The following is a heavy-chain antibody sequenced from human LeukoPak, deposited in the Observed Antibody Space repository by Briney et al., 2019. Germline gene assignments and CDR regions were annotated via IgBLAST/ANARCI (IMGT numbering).Heavy chain of an antibody. CDR1: GFTFSSYA. Sequence: GGSLRLSCAASGFTFSSYAMSWVRQAPGKGLEWVSAISGSGGSTYYADSVKGRFTISRDNSKNTLYLQMNSLRAEDTAVYYCARGLAAAGLFDYWGQGTLVTVSS. J-gene: IGHJ4*02. D-gene: IGHD6-13*01. CDR3: ARGLAAAGLFDY. CDR2: ISGSGGST. V-gene: IGHV3-23*01.